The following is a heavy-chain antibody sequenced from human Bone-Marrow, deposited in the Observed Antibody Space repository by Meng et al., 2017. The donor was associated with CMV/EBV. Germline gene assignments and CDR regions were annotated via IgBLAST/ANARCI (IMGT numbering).Heavy chain of an antibody. D-gene: IGHD1-20*01. V-gene: IGHV3-74*01. CDR2: INSDGSST. CDR1: GFTFSSYA. J-gene: IGHJ4*02. Sequence: GESLKISCAASGFTFSSYAMSWVRQAPGKGLEWVSRINSDGSSTSYADSVKGRFTISRDNAKNTLYLQMNSLRAEDTAVYYCARINWNPDYWGQGTLVTASS. CDR3: ARINWNPDY.